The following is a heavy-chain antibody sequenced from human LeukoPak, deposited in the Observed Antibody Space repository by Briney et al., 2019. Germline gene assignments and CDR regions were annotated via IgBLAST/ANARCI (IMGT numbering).Heavy chain of an antibody. V-gene: IGHV1-18*04. CDR3: ARPGTSYGDYGWYFDL. CDR2: ISAYSGDT. Sequence: GASVKVSCKASGYSFSGYAISWVRQAPGQGLEWMGRISAYSGDTNYAQNFQGRLTMTTDTSTSTAYMELRSLRSDDTAVYFCARPGTSYGDYGWYFDLWGRGTLVTVSS. CDR1: GYSFSGYA. D-gene: IGHD4-17*01. J-gene: IGHJ2*01.